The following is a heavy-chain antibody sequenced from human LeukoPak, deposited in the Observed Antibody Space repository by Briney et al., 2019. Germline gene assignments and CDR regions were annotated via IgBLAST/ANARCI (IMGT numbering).Heavy chain of an antibody. CDR2: ISWNSGLI. CDR1: AFTFGDYA. Sequence: LPGRSLRLSCVASAFTFGDYAMHGVRQAPGEGLEWVSGISWNSGLIGYADSVKGRFTISRDNTKNSLYLQINRLRTEETAVYYGAKYRTAAPDACDVWGQGTMVTVSS. CDR3: AKYRTAAPDACDV. V-gene: IGHV3-9*01. J-gene: IGHJ3*01. D-gene: IGHD1-1*01.